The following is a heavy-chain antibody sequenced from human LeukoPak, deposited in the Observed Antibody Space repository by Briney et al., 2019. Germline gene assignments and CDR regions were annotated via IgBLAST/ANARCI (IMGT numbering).Heavy chain of an antibody. CDR3: ARDSYGLGSNYFDP. J-gene: IGHJ5*02. V-gene: IGHV4-30-2*01. CDR1: GASVSSGGSS. D-gene: IGHD3-10*01. CDR2: IYHIVNT. Sequence: SQTLSHTCAVTGASVSSGGSSWAWIRQPPGKGLEWIGYIYHIVNTFYNPSLQSRVTISVDRAKNQVSLRLTSVTAADTAVYYCARDSYGLGSNYFDPWGQGTQVTVSS.